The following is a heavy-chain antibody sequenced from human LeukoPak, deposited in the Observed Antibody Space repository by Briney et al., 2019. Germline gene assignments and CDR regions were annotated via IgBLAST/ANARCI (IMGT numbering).Heavy chain of an antibody. Sequence: ASVKVSCKASGYTFTSYYMHWVRQAPGQGLEWMGIINPSGGSTSYAQRFQGRVTMTRDTSTSTVYMELSSLRSEDTAVYYCAREVVTATLDYWGQGTLVTVSS. CDR1: GYTFTSYY. J-gene: IGHJ4*02. D-gene: IGHD2-21*02. CDR3: AREVVTATLDY. V-gene: IGHV1-46*01. CDR2: INPSGGST.